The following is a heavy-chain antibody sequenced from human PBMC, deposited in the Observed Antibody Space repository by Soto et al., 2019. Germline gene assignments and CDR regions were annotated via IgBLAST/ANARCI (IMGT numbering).Heavy chain of an antibody. J-gene: IGHJ6*02. Sequence: VQLVESGGGLVKPGGSLRLSCAASGFTFSSYSMNWVRQAPGKGLEWVSSISSSSSYIYYADSVKGRFTISRDNAKNSLYLQMNSLRAEDTAVYYCARDGDSSGWYYYYGMDVWGQGTTVTVSS. V-gene: IGHV3-21*01. CDR1: GFTFSSYS. D-gene: IGHD6-19*01. CDR2: ISSSSSYI. CDR3: ARDGDSSGWYYYYGMDV.